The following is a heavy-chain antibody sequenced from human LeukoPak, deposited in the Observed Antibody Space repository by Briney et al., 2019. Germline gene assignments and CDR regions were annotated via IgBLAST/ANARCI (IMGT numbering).Heavy chain of an antibody. CDR3: ARRNYDILTGFYGGGTYNYYYTAV. D-gene: IGHD3-9*01. V-gene: IGHV4-59*08. J-gene: IGHJ6*03. CDR2: TSFSGST. CDR1: GASISSYY. Sequence: SETLSLTCTVSGASISSYYWTWIRQPPGKGLEWIGFTSFSGSTNYNPSLKSRVTISVDTSRNQFSLRLNAMTAADTAVYYCARRNYDILTGFYGGGTYNYYYTAVGGKGTTVIVSS.